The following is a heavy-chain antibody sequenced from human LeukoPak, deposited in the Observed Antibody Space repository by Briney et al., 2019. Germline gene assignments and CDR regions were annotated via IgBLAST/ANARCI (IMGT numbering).Heavy chain of an antibody. CDR2: INPNSGGT. D-gene: IGHD1-26*01. J-gene: IGHJ4*02. Sequence: EASVKVSCKASGYTFTGYYMHWARQAPGQGLEWMGWINPNSGGTNYAQKFQGRVTMTRDTSISTAYMELSRLRSDDTAVYYCARSAVGAAYTNTWGQGTLVTVSS. V-gene: IGHV1-2*02. CDR1: GYTFTGYY. CDR3: ARSAVGAAYTNT.